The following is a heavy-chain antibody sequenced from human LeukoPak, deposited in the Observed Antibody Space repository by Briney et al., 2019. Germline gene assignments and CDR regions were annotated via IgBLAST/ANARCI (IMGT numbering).Heavy chain of an antibody. Sequence: SETLSLTCTVSGGSISSYYWSWVRQPPGKGLEGIGYIYNSGSTKYNPSLKSRVTVSVDTSKNQFSLKLSSVTAADTAVYYCARARPDTAMAVDYWGQGTLVTVSS. J-gene: IGHJ4*02. CDR1: GGSISSYY. V-gene: IGHV4-59*01. CDR2: IYNSGST. D-gene: IGHD5-18*01. CDR3: ARARPDTAMAVDY.